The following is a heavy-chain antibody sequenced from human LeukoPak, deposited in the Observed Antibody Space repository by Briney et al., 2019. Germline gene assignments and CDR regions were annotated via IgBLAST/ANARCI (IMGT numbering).Heavy chain of an antibody. CDR3: ARQWTWGSPSKYYYYGMDV. Sequence: SETLSLTCTVSGGSIRSSSYYWGWLRQPPGKGLEWIGSIYYSGSTYYHPSLKSRVTISVDTSKNQFSLKLSSVTAADTAVYYCARQWTWGSPSKYYYYGMDVWGQGTTVTVSS. CDR2: IYYSGST. J-gene: IGHJ6*02. CDR1: GGSIRSSSYY. V-gene: IGHV4-39*01. D-gene: IGHD7-27*01.